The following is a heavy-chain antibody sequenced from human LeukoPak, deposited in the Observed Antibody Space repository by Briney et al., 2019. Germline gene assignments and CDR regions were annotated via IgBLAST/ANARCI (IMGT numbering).Heavy chain of an antibody. CDR2: ISYDGSNK. CDR3: AKDKRGYCSGGSCYTNFQH. Sequence: PGGSLRLSCAASGFTFSSYGMHWVRQAPGKGLEWVAVISYDGSNKYYADSVKGRFTISRDNSKNTLYLQMNSLRAEDTAVYYCAKDKRGYCSGGSCYTNFQHWGQGTLVTVSS. D-gene: IGHD2-15*01. V-gene: IGHV3-30*18. J-gene: IGHJ1*01. CDR1: GFTFSSYG.